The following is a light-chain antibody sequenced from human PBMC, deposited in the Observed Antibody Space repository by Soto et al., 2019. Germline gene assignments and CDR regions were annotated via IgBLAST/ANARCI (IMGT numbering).Light chain of an antibody. V-gene: IGLV2-14*01. CDR3: SSYTGSSTYVV. Sequence: QSALTQPASVSGSPGQSSTISCTGTSSDVGGYNYVSWYQQHPGKAPKLMIYDVNNRPSGVSNRFSGSKSGNTASLTISGLQAEYEADYYCSSYTGSSTYVVFGGGTKLTVL. CDR2: DVN. J-gene: IGLJ2*01. CDR1: SSDVGGYNY.